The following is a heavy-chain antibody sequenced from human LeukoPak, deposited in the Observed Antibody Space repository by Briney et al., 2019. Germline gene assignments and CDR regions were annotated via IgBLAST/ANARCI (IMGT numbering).Heavy chain of an antibody. V-gene: IGHV3-21*01. Sequence: GGSLRLSCAASGFTFSSYSMNWVRQAPGKGLEWVSSISSSSSYIYYADSVKGRFTISRDNAKNSLYLQMNSLRAEDTAVYYCARKILAYCGGDCYSDWYFDLWGRGTLVTVSS. CDR1: GFTFSSYS. D-gene: IGHD2-21*02. CDR2: ISSSSSYI. J-gene: IGHJ2*01. CDR3: ARKILAYCGGDCYSDWYFDL.